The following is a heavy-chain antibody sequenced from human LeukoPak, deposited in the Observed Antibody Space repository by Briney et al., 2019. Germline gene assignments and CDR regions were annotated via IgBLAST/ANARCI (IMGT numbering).Heavy chain of an antibody. CDR3: VTLKVDPVYYFDY. CDR1: GFTFSSYE. V-gene: IGHV3-48*03. Sequence: GGSLRLSCAASGFTFSSYEMNWVRQAPGKGLEWVSCISSSGSTIYYADSVKGRFTISRDNAKNSLYLQMNSLRAEDTAVYYCVTLKVDPVYYFDYWGQGTLVTVSS. J-gene: IGHJ4*02. CDR2: ISSSGSTI. D-gene: IGHD3-9*01.